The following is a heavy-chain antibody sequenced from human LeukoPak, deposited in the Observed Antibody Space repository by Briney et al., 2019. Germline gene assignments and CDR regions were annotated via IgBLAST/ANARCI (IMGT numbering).Heavy chain of an antibody. D-gene: IGHD6-13*01. CDR3: AGDLLEQQLVRAFDI. V-gene: IGHV3-21*01. Sequence: GGSLRLSCAASGFTFSSYSMNWVRQAPGKGLEWVSSISSSSSYIYYADSVKGRFTISRDNAKNSLYLQMNSLRAEDTAVYYCAGDLLEQQLVRAFDIWGQGTMVTVSS. CDR2: ISSSSSYI. J-gene: IGHJ3*02. CDR1: GFTFSSYS.